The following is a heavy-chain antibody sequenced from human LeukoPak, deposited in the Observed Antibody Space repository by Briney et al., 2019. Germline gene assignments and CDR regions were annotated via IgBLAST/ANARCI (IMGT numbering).Heavy chain of an antibody. CDR1: GGSISSSSYY. CDR3: AKSITMIVESFDY. J-gene: IGHJ4*02. V-gene: IGHV4-39*01. CDR2: IYYSGST. D-gene: IGHD3-22*01. Sequence: PSETLSLTCTVSGGSISSSSYYWGWIRQPPGKGLEWIGSIYYSGSTYYNPSLKSRVTISVDTSKNQFSLKLSSVTAADTAVYYCAKSITMIVESFDYWGQGTLVTVSS.